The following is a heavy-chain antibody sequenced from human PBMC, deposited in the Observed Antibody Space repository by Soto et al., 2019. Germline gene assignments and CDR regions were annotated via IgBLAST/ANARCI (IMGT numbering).Heavy chain of an antibody. CDR2: IKSKTDGGTT. Sequence: GSLRLSCAASVFTFSNAWMSWVRQAPGKGLEWVGRIKSKTDGGTTDYAAPVKGRFTISRDDSKNTLYLQMNSLKTEDTAVYYCTTRQWLGLGRVDYWGQGTLVTVSS. J-gene: IGHJ4*02. D-gene: IGHD6-19*01. CDR1: VFTFSNAW. CDR3: TTRQWLGLGRVDY. V-gene: IGHV3-15*01.